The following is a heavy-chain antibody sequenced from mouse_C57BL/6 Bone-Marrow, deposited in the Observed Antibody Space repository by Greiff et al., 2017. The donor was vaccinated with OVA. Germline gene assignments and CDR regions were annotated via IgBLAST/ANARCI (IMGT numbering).Heavy chain of an antibody. CDR2: IYPRSGNT. Sequence: QVQLQQSGAELARPGASVKLSCKASGYTFTSYGISWVKQRTGQGLEWIGEIYPRSGNTYYNEKFKGKATLTADKSSSTAYMELHSLTSEDSAVYFCARRLGEEWYFDVWGTGTTVTVSS. V-gene: IGHV1-81*01. CDR3: ARRLGEEWYFDV. J-gene: IGHJ1*03. D-gene: IGHD4-1*01. CDR1: GYTFTSYG.